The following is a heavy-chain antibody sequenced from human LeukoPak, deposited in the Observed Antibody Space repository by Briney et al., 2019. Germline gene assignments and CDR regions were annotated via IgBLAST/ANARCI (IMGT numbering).Heavy chain of an antibody. CDR3: AKDRDYYGSGSDY. Sequence: PGGSLRLSCSASGFIFNTYAMHWVRQAPGKGLEWVALISYDGSNKFYADSVKGRFTISRDNSKNTLFLQMNSLRAEDTAIYYCAKDRDYYGSGSDYWGQGTLVTVSS. J-gene: IGHJ4*02. CDR1: GFIFNTYA. V-gene: IGHV3-30-3*01. CDR2: ISYDGSNK. D-gene: IGHD3-10*01.